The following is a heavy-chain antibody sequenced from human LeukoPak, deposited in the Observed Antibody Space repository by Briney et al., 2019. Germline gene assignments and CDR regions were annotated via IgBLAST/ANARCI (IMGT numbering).Heavy chain of an antibody. CDR2: IYHSGST. J-gene: IGHJ3*02. V-gene: IGHV4-30-2*01. CDR3: AGNSYCGGDCLEADAFDI. Sequence: PSQTLSLTCAVSGGSISSGGYSWSWIRQPPGKGLEWIGYIYHSGSTYYNPSLKSRVTISVDRSKNQFSLKLSSVTAADTAVYYCAGNSYCGGDCLEADAFDIWGQGTMVTVSS. D-gene: IGHD2-21*02. CDR1: GGSISSGGYS.